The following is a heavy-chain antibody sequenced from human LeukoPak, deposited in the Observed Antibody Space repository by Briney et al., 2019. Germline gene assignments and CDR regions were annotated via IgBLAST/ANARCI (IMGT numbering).Heavy chain of an antibody. Sequence: GGSLRLSCAASGFTFSSYAMSWVRQAPGKGLEWVSAISGSGGSTYYADSVKGRFTISRDNAKNSLYLQMNSLRAEDTAVYYCARSLPNYYDSSGSHAFDIWGQGTMVTVSS. J-gene: IGHJ3*02. CDR3: ARSLPNYYDSSGSHAFDI. CDR2: ISGSGGST. D-gene: IGHD3-22*01. CDR1: GFTFSSYA. V-gene: IGHV3-23*01.